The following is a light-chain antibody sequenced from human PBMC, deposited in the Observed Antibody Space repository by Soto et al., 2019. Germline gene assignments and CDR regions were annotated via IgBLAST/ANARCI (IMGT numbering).Light chain of an antibody. Sequence: QSALTQPSSVSGSPGQSITISCTGTSSDVGGYNYVSWYQQHPGKAPKLMIYDVSNRPSGVSNRFSGSKSGNTASLTISGIQAEDEAEYYCSSYTSSSTIVVFGGGTKLTVL. CDR3: SSYTSSSTIVV. J-gene: IGLJ2*01. CDR2: DVS. CDR1: SSDVGGYNY. V-gene: IGLV2-14*01.